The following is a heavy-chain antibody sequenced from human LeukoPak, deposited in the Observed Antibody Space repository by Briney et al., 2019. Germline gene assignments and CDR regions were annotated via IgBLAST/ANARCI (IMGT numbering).Heavy chain of an antibody. CDR3: ARGKQLVHFDY. D-gene: IGHD6-6*01. J-gene: IGHJ4*02. V-gene: IGHV1-18*01. CDR1: GYTFTSYG. Sequence: ASVEVSCKASGYTFTSYGTSWVRQAPGQGLEWMGWISAYNGNTNYAQKLQGRVTMATDTSTSTAYMELRSLRSDDTAVYYCARGKQLVHFDYWGQGTLVTVSS. CDR2: ISAYNGNT.